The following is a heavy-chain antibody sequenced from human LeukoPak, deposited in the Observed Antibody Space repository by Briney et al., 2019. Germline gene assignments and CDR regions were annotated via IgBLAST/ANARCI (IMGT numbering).Heavy chain of an antibody. CDR1: GFTFSSYS. CDR3: ARDAISGYYYCYYMDV. J-gene: IGHJ6*03. D-gene: IGHD6-19*01. Sequence: GGSLRLSCAASGFTFSSYSMNWVRQALGKGLEWVAYISSSSSTIYYADSVKGRFTISRDNAKNSLYLQMNSLRAEDTAVYYCARDAISGYYYCYYMDVWGKGTTVTVSS. V-gene: IGHV3-48*01. CDR2: ISSSSSTI.